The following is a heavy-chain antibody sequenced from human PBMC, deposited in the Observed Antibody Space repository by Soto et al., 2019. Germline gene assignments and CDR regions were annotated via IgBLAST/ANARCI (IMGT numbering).Heavy chain of an antibody. CDR3: ARERTTVPLDDAFDI. Sequence: GGSLRLSCAASGFTFSSYSMNWVRQAPGKGLDWVSYFSSSSSTIYYADSVKGRFTISRDNAKNSLYLQMNSLRAEDTAVYYCARERTTVPLDDAFDIWGQGTMVTVSS. J-gene: IGHJ3*02. V-gene: IGHV3-48*01. CDR2: FSSSSSTI. CDR1: GFTFSSYS. D-gene: IGHD4-4*01.